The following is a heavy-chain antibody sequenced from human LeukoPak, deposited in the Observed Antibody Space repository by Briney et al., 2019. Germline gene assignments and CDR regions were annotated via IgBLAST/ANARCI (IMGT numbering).Heavy chain of an antibody. Sequence: GGSLRLSCAGSGFIFSSYAMSWVRQAPGKGLEWVSAISGSGTTTYYADSVKGRFTISRDNSKNTLYLQMNSLRAEDTAVYYCALLVGRVVVLSPTTGDHWGQGALVSVSS. J-gene: IGHJ4*02. CDR1: GFIFSSYA. V-gene: IGHV3-23*01. CDR2: ISGSGTTT. CDR3: ALLVGRVVVLSPTTGDH. D-gene: IGHD2-2*01.